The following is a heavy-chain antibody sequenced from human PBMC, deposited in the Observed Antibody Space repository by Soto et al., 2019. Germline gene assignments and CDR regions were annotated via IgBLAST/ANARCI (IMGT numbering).Heavy chain of an antibody. CDR3: ARGLGYCSGGSCYWFDP. CDR1: GGSVSSGSYY. D-gene: IGHD2-15*01. Sequence: SETLSLTCTVSGGSVSSGSYYWSWIRQPPGKGLEWIGYIYYSGSTNYNPSLKSRVTISVDTSKNQFSLKLSSVTAADTAMYYCARGLGYCSGGSCYWFDPWGQGTLVTV. CDR2: IYYSGST. J-gene: IGHJ5*02. V-gene: IGHV4-61*01.